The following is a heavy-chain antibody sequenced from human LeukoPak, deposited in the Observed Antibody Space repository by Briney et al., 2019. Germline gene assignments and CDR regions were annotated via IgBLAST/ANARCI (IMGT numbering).Heavy chain of an antibody. CDR1: GFTFSSYA. V-gene: IGHV3-23*01. CDR2: ISDSGIKT. J-gene: IGHJ4*02. D-gene: IGHD3-9*01. CDR3: AKLNPDWLPFDY. Sequence: GGSLRLSCAASGFTFSSYAMSWVRQAPGKGLEWVSSISDSGIKTNYADSVKGRFTISRDNSRNTLFLQMNSLRAEDTAVYYCAKLNPDWLPFDYWGQGTLVTVSS.